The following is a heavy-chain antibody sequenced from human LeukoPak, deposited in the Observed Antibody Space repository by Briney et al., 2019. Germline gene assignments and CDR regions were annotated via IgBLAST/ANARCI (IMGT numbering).Heavy chain of an antibody. Sequence: GGSLRLSCAASGPTFSSHAMSWIRQAPGKGLEWVAVIWYDGSNKYYADSVKGRFTISRDNSKNTLYLQMNSLRAEDTAVYYCARATGYSSGWYLSGGMDVWGQGTTVTVSS. D-gene: IGHD6-19*01. V-gene: IGHV3-33*08. CDR1: GPTFSSHA. J-gene: IGHJ6*02. CDR2: IWYDGSNK. CDR3: ARATGYSSGWYLSGGMDV.